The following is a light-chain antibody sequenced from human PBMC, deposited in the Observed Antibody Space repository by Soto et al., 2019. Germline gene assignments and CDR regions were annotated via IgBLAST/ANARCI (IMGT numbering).Light chain of an antibody. CDR3: QQYNNWSPLT. V-gene: IGKV3-15*01. J-gene: IGKJ4*01. Sequence: EIVVTQSPATLSVSPGESATLSCRASPSVSSNLAWYQQTTGQAPMLIMYGVSTRATGITARFSGSGSGRELTVTNCRLQAEDFEVYYCQQYNNWSPLTLCGGKKV. CDR2: GVS. CDR1: PSVSSN.